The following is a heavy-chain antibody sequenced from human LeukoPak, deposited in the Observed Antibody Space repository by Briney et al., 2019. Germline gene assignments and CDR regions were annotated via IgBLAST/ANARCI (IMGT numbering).Heavy chain of an antibody. J-gene: IGHJ4*02. Sequence: GGSLRLSCAASGFTFDDYAMHWVRQAPGKGLEWVSGISWNSVTIGYADSVKGRFTISRENAKNSLYLQMNSLRAEDTALYYCAKVACSSTSCSEFDYWGQGTLVTVSS. CDR3: AKVACSSTSCSEFDY. D-gene: IGHD2-2*01. V-gene: IGHV3-9*01. CDR2: ISWNSVTI. CDR1: GFTFDDYA.